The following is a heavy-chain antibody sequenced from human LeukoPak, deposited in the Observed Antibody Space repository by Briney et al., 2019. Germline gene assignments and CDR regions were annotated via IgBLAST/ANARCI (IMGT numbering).Heavy chain of an antibody. CDR3: ARSRGWLQSHPLGY. D-gene: IGHD5-24*01. V-gene: IGHV4-39*07. J-gene: IGHJ4*02. CDR2: IYYSGST. CDR1: GGSISSSSYY. Sequence: SETLSLTCTVSGGSISSSSYYWGWIRQPPGKGLEWIGSIYYSGSTYYNPSLRSRVTISVDTSKNQFSLKLSSVTAADTAVYYCARSRGWLQSHPLGYWGQGTLVTVSS.